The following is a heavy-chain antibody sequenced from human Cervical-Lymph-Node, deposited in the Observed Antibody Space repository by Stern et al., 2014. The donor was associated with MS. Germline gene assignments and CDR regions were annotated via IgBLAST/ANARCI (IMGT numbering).Heavy chain of an antibody. CDR3: ASAYSSSHYYFDY. J-gene: IGHJ4*02. Sequence: VPLVQSGGGVVQPGRSLRLSCAASGFSFSRYAMHWVRQAPGKGLEWVALIWYDGSNPYYADSVTGRFPISRDNFKNTLYLQMNSLRAEDTAVYYCASAYSSSHYYFDYWGQGTLVTVSS. CDR1: GFSFSRYA. CDR2: IWYDGSNP. D-gene: IGHD6-13*01. V-gene: IGHV3-33*01.